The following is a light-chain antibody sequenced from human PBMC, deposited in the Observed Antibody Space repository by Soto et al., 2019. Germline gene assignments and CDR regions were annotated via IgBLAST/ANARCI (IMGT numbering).Light chain of an antibody. V-gene: IGKV1-39*01. CDR3: QQCYSTPIT. CDR1: QSISSY. Sequence: DIQMTQSPSSLSASVGDRVTITCRASQSISSYLNWYQQKPGKAPKLLIYAACSLQSGVPSRFSGSGSGTDFTLTISSLQPEDFATYYCQQCYSTPITFGQGTRLEIK. CDR2: AAC. J-gene: IGKJ5*01.